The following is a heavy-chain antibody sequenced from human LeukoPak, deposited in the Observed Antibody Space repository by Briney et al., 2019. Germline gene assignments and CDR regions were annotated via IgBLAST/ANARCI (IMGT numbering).Heavy chain of an antibody. CDR1: GFTFSSYG. CDR3: ARDRAQMTSYYYYGMDV. J-gene: IGHJ6*02. V-gene: IGHV3-33*01. Sequence: GGSLRLSCAASGFTFSSYGMHCVRQAPGKGLEWVAVIWYDGSNKYYADSVKGRFTISRDNSKNTLYLQMNSLRAEDTAVYYCARDRAQMTSYYYYGMDVWGQGTTVTVSS. CDR2: IWYDGSNK. D-gene: IGHD2-2*01.